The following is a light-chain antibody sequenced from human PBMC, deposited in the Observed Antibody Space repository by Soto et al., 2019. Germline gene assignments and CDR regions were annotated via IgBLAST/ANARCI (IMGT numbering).Light chain of an antibody. J-gene: IGKJ1*01. Sequence: DIVMTQSPDSLAVSLGERATLSCRASQSVSGYLDWFHQKPGQAPRLVLLRIFTRAIGVPARFSGSGSETEFTLTISGLQSEDSGVYYCLQHYSWPWTFGQGTKVDIK. V-gene: IGKV3-15*01. CDR1: QSVSGY. CDR3: LQHYSWPWT. CDR2: RIF.